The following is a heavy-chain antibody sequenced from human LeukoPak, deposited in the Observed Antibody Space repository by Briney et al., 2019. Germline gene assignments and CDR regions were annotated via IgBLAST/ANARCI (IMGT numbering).Heavy chain of an antibody. CDR1: GGSFSGYY. J-gene: IGHJ4*02. Sequence: PSETLSLTCAVYGGSFSGYYWSWIRQPPGKGLEWIGEINHSGSTNYNPSLKSRVTISVDTSKNQFPLKLSSVTAADTAVYYCARGSWFVVVPAAIGFDYWGQGTLVTVSS. CDR3: ARGSWFVVVPAAIGFDY. D-gene: IGHD2-2*02. V-gene: IGHV4-34*01. CDR2: INHSGST.